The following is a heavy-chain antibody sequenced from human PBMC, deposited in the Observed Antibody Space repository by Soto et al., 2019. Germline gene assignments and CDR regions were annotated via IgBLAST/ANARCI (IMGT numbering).Heavy chain of an antibody. CDR1: GGSISSSNFF. D-gene: IGHD3-10*01. J-gene: IGHJ4*02. Sequence: PSETLSLTCTVSGGSISSSNFFWGWIRQPPGKGLEWIGSIYYSGTTYYNPSPKSPVTISVDTSKNQFSLKLSSVTAADTAVYYCARHGRSGSYYYLNYFDYWGQGTLVTVSS. CDR3: ARHGRSGSYYYLNYFDY. CDR2: IYYSGTT. V-gene: IGHV4-39*01.